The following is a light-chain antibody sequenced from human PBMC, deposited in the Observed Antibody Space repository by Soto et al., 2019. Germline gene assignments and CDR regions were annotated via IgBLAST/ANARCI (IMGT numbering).Light chain of an antibody. CDR3: MQALQTPLT. J-gene: IGKJ4*01. Sequence: DIVMTQSPVSLPVTPGEPASISCRSSQSILHSNGYNCLDWYLQKPGQSPQLLIYLGSTRASGVPDRFSGSGSGTDFTLKISRVEAEDVGVYYCMQALQTPLTFGGGTKVEIK. CDR2: LGS. V-gene: IGKV2-28*01. CDR1: QSILHSNGYNC.